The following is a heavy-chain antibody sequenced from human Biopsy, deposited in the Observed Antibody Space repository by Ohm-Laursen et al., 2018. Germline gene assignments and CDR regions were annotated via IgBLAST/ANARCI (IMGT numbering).Heavy chain of an antibody. J-gene: IGHJ3*02. Sequence: SLRLSCAASGFTFASHAMRWVRQAPGKGLEWVSLISGSGDTAYYPDSVKGRFTISRDNSKNTLYLEMNSLRTEETAKYYCTKAGSQDGFDIWGRGTMVTVSS. CDR3: TKAGSQDGFDI. D-gene: IGHD3-10*01. V-gene: IGHV3-23*01. CDR1: GFTFASHA. CDR2: ISGSGDTA.